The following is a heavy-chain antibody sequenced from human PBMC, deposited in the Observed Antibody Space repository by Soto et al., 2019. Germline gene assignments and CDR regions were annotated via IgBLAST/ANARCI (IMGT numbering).Heavy chain of an antibody. J-gene: IGHJ4*03. CDR2: VSGDGYAS. Sequence: EVRLLESGGGLVQPGGSLRLSCAGSGFTFSSNAMSWVRQAPGKGLEWVSSVSGDGYASDYADSVQGRFTVSRHNSKNTLYLQMNSLRADDTAVYYCAKRHYYGSGSFALATWGQGTLVTVSS. V-gene: IGHV3-23*01. CDR3: AKRHYYGSGSFALAT. D-gene: IGHD3-10*01. CDR1: GFTFSSNA.